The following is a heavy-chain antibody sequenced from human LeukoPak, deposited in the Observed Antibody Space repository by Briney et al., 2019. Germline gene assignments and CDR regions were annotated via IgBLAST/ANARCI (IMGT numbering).Heavy chain of an antibody. CDR2: ISYDGSNK. V-gene: IGHV3-30*18. CDR3: AKGFPYCSGGSCYSGNWFDP. D-gene: IGHD2-15*01. Sequence: GGSLRLSCAASGFTFSSYGMHWVRQAPGKGLEWVAVISYDGSNKYYADSVKGRFTISRDNSKNTLYLQMNSLRAEDTAVYYCAKGFPYCSGGSCYSGNWFDPWGQGTLVTVSS. J-gene: IGHJ5*02. CDR1: GFTFSSYG.